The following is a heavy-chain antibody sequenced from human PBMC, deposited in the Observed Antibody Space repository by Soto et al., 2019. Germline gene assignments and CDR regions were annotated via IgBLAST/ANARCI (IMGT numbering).Heavy chain of an antibody. CDR1: GFSFSTHG. J-gene: IGHJ6*02. D-gene: IGHD2-2*01. CDR3: AKDIWIGEGYADV. CDR2: ISSDERIK. V-gene: IGHV3-30*18. Sequence: QVQVVESGGGVVQPGGSLRLSCAASGFSFSTHGTHWVRQAPGKGLEWVAVISSDERIKNYADFVKGRFTMSRDNSENTVYLQMYSLTAEDTAVYYCAKDIWIGEGYADVWGQGTTVTVSS.